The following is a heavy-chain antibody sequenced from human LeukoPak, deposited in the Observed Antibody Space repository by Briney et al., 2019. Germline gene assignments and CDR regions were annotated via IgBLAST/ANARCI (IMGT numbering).Heavy chain of an antibody. J-gene: IGHJ4*02. CDR3: AQIYTYGSSQFDY. CDR2: ISSSGSTI. V-gene: IGHV3-48*03. CDR1: GFTFSNYE. D-gene: IGHD5-18*01. Sequence: GGSLRLSCAASGFTFSNYEMNWVRQAPGKGLEWVSYISSSGSTIYYADSVKGRFTISRDDAKNSLYLQMNSLRAEDTAVYYCAQIYTYGSSQFDYWGQGTLVTVSS.